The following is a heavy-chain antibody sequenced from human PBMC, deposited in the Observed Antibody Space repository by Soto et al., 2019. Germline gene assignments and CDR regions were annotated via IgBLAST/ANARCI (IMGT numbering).Heavy chain of an antibody. CDR1: GFTFSSYG. CDR2: ISGSGGST. Sequence: EVQLLESGGGLVQTGGSLRVSCAASGFTFSSYGMSWVRQAPVKGLECVSGISGSGGSTYYADSVKGRFTISRDNPKNTVYLQMNSLRAEDTASYDCDSYYYDSIGYYHYFDYWGQGTLVTVSS. V-gene: IGHV3-23*01. J-gene: IGHJ4*02. D-gene: IGHD3-22*01. CDR3: DSYYYDSIGYYHYFDY.